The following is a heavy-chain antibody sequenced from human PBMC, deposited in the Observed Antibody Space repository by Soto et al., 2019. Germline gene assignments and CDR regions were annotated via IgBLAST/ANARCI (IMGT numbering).Heavy chain of an antibody. D-gene: IGHD2-21*01. J-gene: IGHJ4*02. CDR3: ASPGVALELDF. Sequence: EVQLVDSGGGLVQPGGSLKLSCAASGFTFNIAAIHWVRQASGKGLEWVGLIRNKAYGYATAYAPSVKGRITVSRDDSKNMAFMEMNSLKTDDTAVYYCASPGVALELDFWGQGSLVTVSS. CDR1: GFTFNIAA. V-gene: IGHV3-73*01. CDR2: IRNKAYGYAT.